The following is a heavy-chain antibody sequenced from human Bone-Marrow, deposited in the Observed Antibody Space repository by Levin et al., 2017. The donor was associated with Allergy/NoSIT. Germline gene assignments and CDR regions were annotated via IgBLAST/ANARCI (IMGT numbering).Heavy chain of an antibody. CDR1: GFTFRNSA. J-gene: IGHJ6*02. CDR2: ISTSGGTT. Sequence: LSLTCAASGFTFRNSAMRWVRQAPGKGLEWVSGISTSGGTTDYADSVKGRFTISRDNSKNTLYLQMNSLRAEDTALYYCAKRYCSGPDCYPRSMDVWGQGTTVTVSS. CDR3: AKRYCSGPDCYPRSMDV. D-gene: IGHD2-15*01. V-gene: IGHV3-23*01.